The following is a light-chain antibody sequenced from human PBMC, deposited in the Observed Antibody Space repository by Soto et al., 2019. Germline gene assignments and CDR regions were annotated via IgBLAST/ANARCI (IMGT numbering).Light chain of an antibody. Sequence: DIVMTQSPDSLAVSLGERATINCKSSQSVLYSSNNKNYLAWYQQKPGQRPKLLIYWASTRESGVPDRFSGSGSGKDFTLTISSLQAEDVAVYYCQQYYSTPYTCGQGTKLEIK. CDR2: WAS. CDR1: QSVLYSSNNKNY. V-gene: IGKV4-1*01. CDR3: QQYYSTPYT. J-gene: IGKJ2*01.